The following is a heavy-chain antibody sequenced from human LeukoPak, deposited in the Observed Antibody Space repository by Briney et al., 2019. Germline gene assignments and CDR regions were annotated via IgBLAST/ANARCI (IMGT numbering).Heavy chain of an antibody. J-gene: IGHJ4*02. Sequence: PGGSLRLSCAASGFTFSSYGMHWVRQAPGKGLEWVAVISYYGSNKYYADSVKGRFTISRDNSKNTLYLQMNSLRAEDTAFYYCAKAVGYSGYDSSDSWGQGTLVTVSS. D-gene: IGHD5-12*01. V-gene: IGHV3-30*18. CDR1: GFTFSSYG. CDR2: ISYYGSNK. CDR3: AKAVGYSGYDSSDS.